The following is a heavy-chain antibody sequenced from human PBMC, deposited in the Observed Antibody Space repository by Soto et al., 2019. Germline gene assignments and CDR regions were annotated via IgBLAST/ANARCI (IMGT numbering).Heavy chain of an antibody. J-gene: IGHJ6*02. Sequence: QVQLVQSGAEVKKPGSSVKVSCKASGGTFSSYAISWVRQAPGQGLEWMGGIIPIFGTANYAQKFQGRVTITADESTSTAYMELSSLRSEDTAMYYCARAGYCSSTSCSKYYYYYYGMDVWGQGTTVTVSS. D-gene: IGHD2-2*01. CDR1: GGTFSSYA. CDR3: ARAGYCSSTSCSKYYYYYYGMDV. CDR2: IIPIFGTA. V-gene: IGHV1-69*01.